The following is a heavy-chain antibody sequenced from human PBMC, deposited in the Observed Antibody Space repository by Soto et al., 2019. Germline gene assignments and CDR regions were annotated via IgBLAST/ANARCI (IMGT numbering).Heavy chain of an antibody. J-gene: IGHJ4*02. CDR1: GFTFTSAW. D-gene: IGHD6-13*01. V-gene: IGHV3-15*01. Sequence: EVHLVESGGGLVQPGGSLRLSCAASGFTFTSAWLTWVRQAPGKGLEWVARIKSKTSGETTDYAAPVKGRFTISRDDSKTTVYLQMNSLNTEDTAIYYCIIDIASSGVGELDYWGQGTLVTVSS. CDR2: IKSKTSGETT. CDR3: IIDIASSGVGELDY.